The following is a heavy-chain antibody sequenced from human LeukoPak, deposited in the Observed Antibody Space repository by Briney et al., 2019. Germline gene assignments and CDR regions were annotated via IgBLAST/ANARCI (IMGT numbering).Heavy chain of an antibody. CDR2: ISSSSSYI. D-gene: IGHD3-10*01. CDR1: GFTFSSYS. CDR3: ARDRSNYYGRSYYMDV. Sequence: GGSLRLSCAASGFTFSSYSMNWVRQAPGKGLEWVSSISSSSSYIYYADSVKGRFTISRDSAKNSLYLQMNSLRAEDTAVYYCARDRSNYYGRSYYMDVWGKGTTVTVSS. J-gene: IGHJ6*03. V-gene: IGHV3-21*01.